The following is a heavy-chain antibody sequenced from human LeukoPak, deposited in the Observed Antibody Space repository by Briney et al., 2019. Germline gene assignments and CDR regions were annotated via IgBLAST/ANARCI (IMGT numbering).Heavy chain of an antibody. V-gene: IGHV3-23*01. Sequence: GGSLRLSCAASGFTFSSYAMSWVRQAPGKGLEWVSAISGSGGSTYYADSVKGRFTISRDNSKNTLYLQMNSLRAEDTAVYYCAKRSSSWYGPLEAFDIWGQGTMVTVSS. D-gene: IGHD6-13*01. CDR2: ISGSGGST. J-gene: IGHJ3*02. CDR1: GFTFSSYA. CDR3: AKRSSSWYGPLEAFDI.